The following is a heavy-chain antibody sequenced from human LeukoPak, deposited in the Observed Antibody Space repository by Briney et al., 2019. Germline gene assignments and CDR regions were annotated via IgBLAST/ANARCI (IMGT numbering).Heavy chain of an antibody. D-gene: IGHD5-18*01. V-gene: IGHV4-34*01. Sequence: SESLSLTCAVYGGSFSGYYWSWIRQPPGKGLEWIGEINHSGSTNYNPSLKSRVTISVDTSKNQFSLKLSSVTAADTAVYYCARGPLGYLSWLDPWGQGTLVTVSS. CDR1: GGSFSGYY. CDR2: INHSGST. J-gene: IGHJ5*02. CDR3: ARGPLGYLSWLDP.